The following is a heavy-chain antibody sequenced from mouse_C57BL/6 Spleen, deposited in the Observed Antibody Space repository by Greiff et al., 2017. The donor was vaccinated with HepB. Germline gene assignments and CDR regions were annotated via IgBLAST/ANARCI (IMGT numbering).Heavy chain of an antibody. Sequence: EVQLQQSGPELVKPGASVKIPCKASGYTFTDYNMDWVKQSHGKSLEWIGDINPNNGGTIYNQKFKGKATLTVDKSSSTAYMELRSLTSEDTAVYYCARNSYDYAYYFDYWGQGTTLTVSS. CDR2: INPNNGGT. CDR1: GYTFTDYN. D-gene: IGHD2-4*01. CDR3: ARNSYDYAYYFDY. V-gene: IGHV1-18*01. J-gene: IGHJ2*01.